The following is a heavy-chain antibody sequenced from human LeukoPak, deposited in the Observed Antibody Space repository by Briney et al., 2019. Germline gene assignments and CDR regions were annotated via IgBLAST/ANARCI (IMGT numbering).Heavy chain of an antibody. D-gene: IGHD3-10*01. V-gene: IGHV3-21*04. CDR1: GFTFSSYS. J-gene: IGHJ6*03. CDR2: ISSSSSYI. CDR3: ARPPSGYYYYMDV. Sequence: PGGSLRLSCAASGFTFSSYSMNWVRQAPGKGLEWVSSISSSSSYIYYAGSVKGRFTISRDNAKNSLYLQMNSLRAEDTAVYYCARPPSGYYYYMDVWGKGTTVTVSS.